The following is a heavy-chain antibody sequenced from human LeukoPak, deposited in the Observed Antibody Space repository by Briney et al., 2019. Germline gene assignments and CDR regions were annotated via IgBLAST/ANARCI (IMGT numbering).Heavy chain of an antibody. V-gene: IGHV1-46*01. J-gene: IGHJ3*02. CDR2: INPSGGST. CDR1: GYTFTSYY. Sequence: WASVKVSCKASGYTFTSYYMHWVRQAPGQGLEWMGIINPSGGSTSYAQKFQGRVAMTRDTSTSTVYMELSSLRSGDTAVYYCATPGKEYSSGPHDVFDIWGQGIMVTVSS. CDR3: ATPGKEYSSGPHDVFDI. D-gene: IGHD6-19*01.